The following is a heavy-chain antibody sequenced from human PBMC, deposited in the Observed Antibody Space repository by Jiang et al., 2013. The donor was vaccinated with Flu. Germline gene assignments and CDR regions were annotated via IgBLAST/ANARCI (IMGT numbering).Heavy chain of an antibody. CDR3: ARAVFCSSTSCYNDY. V-gene: IGHV3-48*01. J-gene: IGHJ4*02. CDR2: ISSSSNTI. Sequence: VQLVESGGGLVQPGGSLRLSCAASGFTFNSYSMNWVRQAPGKGLEWVSYISSSSNTIYYADSVKGRFIISRDNAKNSLYLQMNSLRAEDTAVYYCARAVFCSSTSCYNDYWGQGTLVTVSS. D-gene: IGHD2-2*02. CDR1: GFTFNSYS.